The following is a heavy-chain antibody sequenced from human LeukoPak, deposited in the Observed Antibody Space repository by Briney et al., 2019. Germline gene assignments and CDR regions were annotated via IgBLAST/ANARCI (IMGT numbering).Heavy chain of an antibody. Sequence: GGSLRLSCAASGFTFSSYSMNWVRQAPGKGLEWISYISGSGGTTYYADSVEGRLTVSRDNAENSLYLQMNSLRAEDTAVYYCAKAGTSDSTSTYMDVWGKGTTVTVSS. J-gene: IGHJ6*03. D-gene: IGHD2-2*01. V-gene: IGHV3-48*04. CDR3: AKAGTSDSTSTYMDV. CDR1: GFTFSSYS. CDR2: ISGSGGTT.